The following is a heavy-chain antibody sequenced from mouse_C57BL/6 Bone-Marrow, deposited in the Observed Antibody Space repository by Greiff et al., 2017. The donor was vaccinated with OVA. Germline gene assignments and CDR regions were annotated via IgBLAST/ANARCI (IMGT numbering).Heavy chain of an antibody. Sequence: LVESGAELVRPGTSVKMSCKASGYTFTNYWIGWAKQRPGHGLEWIGDIYPGGGYTNYNEKFKGKATLTADKSSSTAYMQFSSLTSEDSAIYYCARGWFDYWGQGTTLTVSS. CDR3: ARGWFDY. CDR2: IYPGGGYT. CDR1: GYTFTNYW. J-gene: IGHJ2*01. V-gene: IGHV1-63*01.